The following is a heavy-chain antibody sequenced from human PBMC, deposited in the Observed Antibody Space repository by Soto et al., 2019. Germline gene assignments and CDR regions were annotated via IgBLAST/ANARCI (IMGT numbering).Heavy chain of an antibody. J-gene: IGHJ4*02. CDR3: ARDHVTTGSLVDY. V-gene: IGHV3-33*08. D-gene: IGHD3-9*01. CDR1: GFTFSSYG. Sequence: GGSLRLSCAASGFTFSSYGMHWVRQAPGKGLEWVAVIWCDGNNKYYADSVKGRFTISRDNAKNSLYLQMNSLRAEDTAVYYCARDHVTTGSLVDYWGQGTLVTVSS. CDR2: IWCDGNNK.